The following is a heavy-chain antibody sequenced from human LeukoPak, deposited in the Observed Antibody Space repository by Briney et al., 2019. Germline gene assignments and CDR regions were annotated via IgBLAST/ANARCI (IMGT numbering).Heavy chain of an antibody. D-gene: IGHD3-10*01. CDR2: ISSNGGST. V-gene: IGHV3-64D*06. CDR1: GFTFSSYA. Sequence: GGSLRLSCSASGFTFSSYAMHWVRQAPGKGLEYVSAISSNGGSTYYADSVEGRFTISRDNSKNTLYLQMSSLRAEDTAVYYRVKDPEGITKGFPAGMDVWGKGTTVTVSS. J-gene: IGHJ6*04. CDR3: VKDPEGITKGFPAGMDV.